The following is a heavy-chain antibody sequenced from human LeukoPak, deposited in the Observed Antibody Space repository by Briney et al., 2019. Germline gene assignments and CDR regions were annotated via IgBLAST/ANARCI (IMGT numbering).Heavy chain of an antibody. CDR2: ISGSSIYI. CDR3: ARVVGFSYYFDS. Sequence: GGSLRLSCTASGFPFSNYSMNWVRQAPGKGLGWVSSISGSSIYIYYADSVKGRFTLSRDNAKKSLYLQMNSLRAEDTAVYFCARVVGFSYYFDSWGQGTLVTVSS. D-gene: IGHD2-15*01. V-gene: IGHV3-21*01. CDR1: GFPFSNYS. J-gene: IGHJ4*02.